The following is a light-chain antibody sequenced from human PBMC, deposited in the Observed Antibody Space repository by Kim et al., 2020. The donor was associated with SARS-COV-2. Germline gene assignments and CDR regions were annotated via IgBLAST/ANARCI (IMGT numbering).Light chain of an antibody. CDR1: QSINTY. V-gene: IGKV1-39*01. Sequence: ASVGNKVPSACRASQSINTYLNCYQQKPGKAPKLLIYAASTLQSGVPSRFSGSGSGTDFTLTISSLQPEDFATYYCQQSHTTPLLTFGGGTKLEI. CDR2: AAS. CDR3: QQSHTTPLLT. J-gene: IGKJ4*01.